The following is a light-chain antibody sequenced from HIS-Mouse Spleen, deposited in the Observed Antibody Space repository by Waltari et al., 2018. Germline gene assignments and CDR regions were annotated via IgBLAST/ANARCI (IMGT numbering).Light chain of an antibody. CDR2: EVS. V-gene: IGLV2-14*01. CDR1: SSYVGGYNY. CDR3: SSYTSSSTLV. Sequence: QSALTQPASVSGSPGQSITISCTGTSSYVGGYNYVSWYQQHPGKAPKLMIYEVSNRPSGVSNRFSGSKSGNTASLTISGLQAEDEADYYCSSYTSSSTLVFGRGTKLTVL. J-gene: IGLJ3*02.